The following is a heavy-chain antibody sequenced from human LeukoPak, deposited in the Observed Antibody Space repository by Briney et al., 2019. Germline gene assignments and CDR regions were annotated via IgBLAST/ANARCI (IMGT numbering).Heavy chain of an antibody. V-gene: IGHV3-15*01. J-gene: IGHJ6*02. CDR3: TTERQGWGPKRPYYGIDV. CDR2: IKSKTEGGIT. Sequence: GGSLRLSCAASGFTLSNAWMSWVRQAPGKGLEWVGRIKSKTEGGITDCDAPVKSRYTISRDDSRNTLYLQMNSLKTDDTAVYYCTTERQGWGPKRPYYGIDVWGQGTTVSVS. D-gene: IGHD1-1*01. CDR1: GFTLSNAW.